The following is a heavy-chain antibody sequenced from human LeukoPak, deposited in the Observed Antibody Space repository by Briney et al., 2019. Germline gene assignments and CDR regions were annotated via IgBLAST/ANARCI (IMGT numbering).Heavy chain of an antibody. CDR3: AREDEGLLDY. Sequence: SETLSLTCTVSGGSISSYYWSWIRQPPGKGLEWIGCIYYSGSTNYNPSLKSRVTISVDTSKNQFSLKLSSVPAADTAVYYCAREDEGLLDYWGQGTLVTVSS. J-gene: IGHJ4*02. CDR2: IYYSGST. CDR1: GGSISSYY. V-gene: IGHV4-59*01.